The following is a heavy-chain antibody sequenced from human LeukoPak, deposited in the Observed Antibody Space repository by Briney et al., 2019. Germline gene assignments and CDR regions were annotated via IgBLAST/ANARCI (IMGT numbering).Heavy chain of an antibody. D-gene: IGHD3-22*01. CDR2: ISYDGSNK. CDR3: ARVPRIVVDTTTTY. J-gene: IGHJ4*02. Sequence: GGSLRLSCAASGFTFSSYAMHWVRQAPGKGLEWVAVISYDGSNKYYADSVKGRFTISRDNSKNTLYLQMNSLSAEDTAVYYCARVPRIVVDTTTTYWGQGTLVTVSS. CDR1: GFTFSSYA. V-gene: IGHV3-30-3*01.